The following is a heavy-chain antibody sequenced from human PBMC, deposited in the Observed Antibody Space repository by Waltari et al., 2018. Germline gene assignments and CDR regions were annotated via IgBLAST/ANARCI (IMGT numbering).Heavy chain of an antibody. D-gene: IGHD1-26*01. CDR2: SSGSGGSK. CDR1: GFTFSSYA. Sequence: EVQLVESGGGLVQPGGSLRLSCAASGFTFSSYAMSWVRQAPGKGLGGVSASSGSGGSKHYADAVKGRFTISRDNSKNTLYLQMNSLRAEDTAVYYCAKVGATLGDLDAFDIWGQGTMVTVSS. J-gene: IGHJ3*02. V-gene: IGHV3-23*04. CDR3: AKVGATLGDLDAFDI.